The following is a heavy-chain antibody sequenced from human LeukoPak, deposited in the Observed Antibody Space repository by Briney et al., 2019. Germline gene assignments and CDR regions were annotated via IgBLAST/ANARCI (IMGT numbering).Heavy chain of an antibody. Sequence: GGSLTLSCAASGFTFSSYGMHWVRQAPGKGLEWVSSISSSSSYIYYADSVKGRFTISRDNAKNSLYLQMNSLRAEDTAVYYCASGLDTAMVTGVDYWGQGTLVTVSS. CDR3: ASGLDTAMVTGVDY. D-gene: IGHD5-18*01. V-gene: IGHV3-21*01. CDR1: GFTFSSYG. J-gene: IGHJ4*02. CDR2: ISSSSSYI.